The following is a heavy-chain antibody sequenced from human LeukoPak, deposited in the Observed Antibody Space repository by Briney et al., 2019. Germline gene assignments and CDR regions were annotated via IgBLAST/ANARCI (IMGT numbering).Heavy chain of an antibody. CDR3: ARVRGGSSAGSYYYHYMDV. D-gene: IGHD1-26*01. Sequence: SETLSLTCAVYGGSFSGYYWSWIRQPPGKGLEWIGEINHSGSTNYNPSLKSRVTISVDTSKNQFSLKLSSVTAADTAVYYCARVRGGSSAGSYYYHYMDVWGKGTTVTISS. V-gene: IGHV4-34*01. J-gene: IGHJ6*03. CDR1: GGSFSGYY. CDR2: INHSGST.